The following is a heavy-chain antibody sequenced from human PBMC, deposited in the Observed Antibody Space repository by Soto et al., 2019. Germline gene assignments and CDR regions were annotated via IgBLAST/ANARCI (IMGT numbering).Heavy chain of an antibody. CDR2: ISSGSRSV. Sequence: GRPMRLPWAAAGCTIRGFSMNWVRQDTGKGLEWVSYISSGSRSVSYAESVKGRFSISRDNAKSSLYLEMISLRAEDTAVYYCARGRSRAFDYGGHGPLVNVS. CDR1: GCTIRGFS. CDR3: ARGRSRAFDY. V-gene: IGHV3-48*04. J-gene: IGHJ4*01. D-gene: IGHD6-13*01.